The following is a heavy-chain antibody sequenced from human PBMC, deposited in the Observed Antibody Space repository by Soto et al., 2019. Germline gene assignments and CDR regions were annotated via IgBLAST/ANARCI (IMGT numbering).Heavy chain of an antibody. Sequence: SETLSLTCAVYGGSFSGYYWSWIRQPPGKGLEWIGEINHSGSTNYNPSLKSRVTIPVDTSKNQFSLKLSSVTAADTAVYYCARGRLSYDILTGYYIRRGWFDPWGQGTLVTVSS. V-gene: IGHV4-34*01. CDR1: GGSFSGYY. J-gene: IGHJ5*02. D-gene: IGHD3-9*01. CDR3: ARGRLSYDILTGYYIRRGWFDP. CDR2: INHSGST.